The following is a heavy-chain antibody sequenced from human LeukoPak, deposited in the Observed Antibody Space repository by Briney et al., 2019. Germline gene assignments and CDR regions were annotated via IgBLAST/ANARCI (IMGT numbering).Heavy chain of an antibody. CDR3: ARWGDYYDSSGNYYYMDV. J-gene: IGHJ6*03. CDR1: GDSVSSSSYS. V-gene: IGHV4-30-4*07. CDR2: IYYSGST. D-gene: IGHD3-22*01. Sequence: SETLSPTCAVSGDSVSSSSYSWSWIRQPPGKGLEWIGYIYYSGSTYSNPSLESRVTISVDTSKNQFSLKLSSVTAADTAVYYCARWGDYYDSSGNYYYMDVWGKGTTVTISS.